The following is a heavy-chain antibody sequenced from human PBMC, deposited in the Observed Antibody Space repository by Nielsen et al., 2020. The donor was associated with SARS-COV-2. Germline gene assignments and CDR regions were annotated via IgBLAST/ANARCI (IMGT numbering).Heavy chain of an antibody. CDR3: AREFALRDTAYFDY. CDR1: GFTFTRYA. D-gene: IGHD5-18*01. Sequence: GGSMRRSGAAFGFTFTRYAMSRVRQAPGKGLDWDSAINGGRTYYADSVQGRFTISRDNSRNTVYLQMNSLRPEDTAVYYCAREFALRDTAYFDYCGQGTLVTVSS. V-gene: IGHV3-23*01. J-gene: IGHJ4*02. CDR2: INGGRT.